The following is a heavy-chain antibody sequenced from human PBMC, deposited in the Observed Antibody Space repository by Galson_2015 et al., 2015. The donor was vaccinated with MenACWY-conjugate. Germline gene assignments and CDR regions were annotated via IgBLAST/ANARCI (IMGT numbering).Heavy chain of an antibody. CDR2: IRYDGIHK. CDR3: AKIGGDFRSGYRPQ. V-gene: IGHV3-30*02. Sequence: SLRLSCAASGFRFSGYDMHWVRQSPGEGLEWVALIRYDGIHKNYSESVKGRFTISRDNSKNTLNLQMNSLRVEDTAVYYCAKIGGDFRSGYRPQWGQGTQATVSS. J-gene: IGHJ4*02. CDR1: GFRFSGYD. D-gene: IGHD3-3*01.